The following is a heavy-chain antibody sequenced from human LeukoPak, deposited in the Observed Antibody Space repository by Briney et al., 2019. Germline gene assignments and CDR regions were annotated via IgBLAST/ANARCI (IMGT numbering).Heavy chain of an antibody. D-gene: IGHD3-22*01. Sequence: PSETLSLTCTVSGGSISSYYWSWIRQPPGKGLEWIGYIYYSGSTNYNPSLKSRVTISVDTSKNQFSLKLSSVTAADTAVYYCARVSYDSSGYYPRLDAFDIWGQGTMVTVSS. CDR2: IYYSGST. J-gene: IGHJ3*02. CDR3: ARVSYDSSGYYPRLDAFDI. CDR1: GGSISSYY. V-gene: IGHV4-59*01.